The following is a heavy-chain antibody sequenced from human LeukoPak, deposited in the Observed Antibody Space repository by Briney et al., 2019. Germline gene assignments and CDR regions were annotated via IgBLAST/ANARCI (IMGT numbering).Heavy chain of an antibody. CDR2: INPNSGGT. V-gene: IGHV1-2*02. J-gene: IGHJ4*02. D-gene: IGHD5-18*01. CDR3: ARELFVDTAMVFDY. CDR1: GYTFTGYY. Sequence: ASVKVSCKASGYTFTGYYMHWVRQAPGQGLEWMGWINPNSGGTNYAQKFQGRVTVTRDTSISTAYMELSRLRSDDTAAYYCARELFVDTAMVFDYWGQGTLVTVSS.